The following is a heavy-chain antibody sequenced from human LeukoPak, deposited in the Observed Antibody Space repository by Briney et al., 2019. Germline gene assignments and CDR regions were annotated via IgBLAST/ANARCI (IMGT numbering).Heavy chain of an antibody. CDR1: GFTFSASY. Sequence: PGGSLRLSCVASGFTFSASYMTWVRQPPGKGLEWLSYTSGNSGDTNYADSVKGRFTVSRDNAKNSLYLQMNSLRAEDTAVYYCAELGITMIGGVWGKGTTVTISS. V-gene: IGHV3/OR16-9*01. CDR3: AELGITMIGGV. CDR2: TSGNSGDT. D-gene: IGHD3-10*02. J-gene: IGHJ6*04.